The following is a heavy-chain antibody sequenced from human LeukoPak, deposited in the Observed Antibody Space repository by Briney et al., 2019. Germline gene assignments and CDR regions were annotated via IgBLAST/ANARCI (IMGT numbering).Heavy chain of an antibody. J-gene: IGHJ6*03. D-gene: IGHD6-19*01. CDR3: ARGASSGWSHYYYYYMDV. V-gene: IGHV4-34*01. CDR2: VNHSGST. Sequence: SETLSLTCAVYGGSFSGYYWSWIRQPPGKGLEWIGEVNHSGSTNYNPSLKSRVTISVDTSKNQFSLKLSSVTAADTAVYYCARGASSGWSHYYYYYMDVWGKGTTVTVSS. CDR1: GGSFSGYY.